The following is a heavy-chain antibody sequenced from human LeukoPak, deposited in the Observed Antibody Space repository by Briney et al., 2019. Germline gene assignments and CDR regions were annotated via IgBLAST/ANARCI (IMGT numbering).Heavy chain of an antibody. CDR1: GYTFTSYY. Sequence: ASVKVSCKASGYTFTSYYMHWVRQAPGQGLEWMGIINPSGGSTSYAQKFQGRVTMTRDMSTSTVYMELSSLRSEDTAVYYCARAQRADYDILTGYSLPHPSDYWGQGTLVTVSS. D-gene: IGHD3-9*01. CDR2: INPSGGST. CDR3: ARAQRADYDILTGYSLPHPSDY. V-gene: IGHV1-46*01. J-gene: IGHJ4*02.